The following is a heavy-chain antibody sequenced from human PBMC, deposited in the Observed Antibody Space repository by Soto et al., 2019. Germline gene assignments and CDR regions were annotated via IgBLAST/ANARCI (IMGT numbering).Heavy chain of an antibody. D-gene: IGHD6-13*01. J-gene: IGHJ4*02. CDR2: ISGSGGST. CDR1: GFTFSAYA. V-gene: IGHV3-23*01. Sequence: EVQLLESGGGLVQPGGSLRLSCEASGFTFSAYAMSWVRQAPGKGLEWVAAISGSGGSTYYADSVKGRFTISRDNSKNKQYLHMNNLRAEDTAVYYCAKSHGANAAAVSGGGSYFDYWGQGTLVTVSS. CDR3: AKSHGANAAAVSGGGSYFDY.